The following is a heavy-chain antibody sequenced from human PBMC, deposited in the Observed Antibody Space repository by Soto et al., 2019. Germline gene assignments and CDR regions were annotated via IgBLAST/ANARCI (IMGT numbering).Heavy chain of an antibody. D-gene: IGHD3-22*01. CDR1: GGSISSYY. Sequence: SETLSLTCTVSGGSISSYYWSWIRQPPGKGLEWIGYIYYSGSTNYNPSLKSRVTISVDTSKNQFSLKLSSVTAADTAVYYCARTTYYYDSSGYYVGWFDPWGQGTLVTVSS. V-gene: IGHV4-59*01. J-gene: IGHJ5*02. CDR2: IYYSGST. CDR3: ARTTYYYDSSGYYVGWFDP.